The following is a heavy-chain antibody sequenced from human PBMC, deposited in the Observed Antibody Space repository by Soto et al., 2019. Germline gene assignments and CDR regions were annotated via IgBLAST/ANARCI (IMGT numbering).Heavy chain of an antibody. V-gene: IGHV3-23*01. Sequence: EVQLLESGGGLVQPGGSLRLSCAASGFTFSSYSMNWVRQAPGKGLEWVASVGGGGANTFYADSVKGRFTISREDSQNTLYLEMNSLRAEDTAVYFCAKRDSGSGRSPPLINHWGQGTRVPVSS. CDR1: GFTFSSYS. CDR2: VGGGGANT. J-gene: IGHJ5*02. CDR3: AKRDSGSGRSPPLINH. D-gene: IGHD3-10*01.